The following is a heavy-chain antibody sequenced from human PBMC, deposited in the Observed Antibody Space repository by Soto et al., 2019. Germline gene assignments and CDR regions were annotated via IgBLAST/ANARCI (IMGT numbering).Heavy chain of an antibody. D-gene: IGHD3-16*01. Sequence: QVQLQESGPGLVKSSETLSLTCTVSGGSVSSEHYYWNWIRQPPGKGLEWIGYFYYTGSTNYNPSLESRLTMSVYMSKNHFSLKLSSVTAADTAVYYCAGGTDGKKVAYWGQGTLVTVSS. V-gene: IGHV4-61*03. CDR3: AGGTDGKKVAY. J-gene: IGHJ4*02. CDR1: GGSVSSEHYY. CDR2: FYYTGST.